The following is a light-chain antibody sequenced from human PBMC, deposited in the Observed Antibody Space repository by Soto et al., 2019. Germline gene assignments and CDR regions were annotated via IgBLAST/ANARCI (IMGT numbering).Light chain of an antibody. V-gene: IGKV3-20*01. CDR1: QSVTNNY. J-gene: IGKJ1*01. CDR3: QQYGNSPQT. Sequence: PGERATLSCRASQSVTNNYLTWYQQKPGQAPRLLIYGASSRATGIPNRFSGSGSGTDFTLTISRLEPEDFAVYYCQQYGNSPQTFGQGTKVDIK. CDR2: GAS.